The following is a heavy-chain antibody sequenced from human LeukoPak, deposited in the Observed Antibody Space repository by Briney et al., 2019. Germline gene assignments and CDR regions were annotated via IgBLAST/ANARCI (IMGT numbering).Heavy chain of an antibody. CDR1: GGSISSSSYY. D-gene: IGHD6-19*01. CDR2: IYYSGST. Sequence: SETLSLTCTVSGGSISSSSYYWGWIRQPPGKGLEWIGSIYYSGSTYYNPSLKSRVTISVDTSKNQFSLKLSSVTAADTAVYYCARSGYSSGWYLNKDYYYYYGMDVWGQGTTVTVSS. CDR3: ARSGYSSGWYLNKDYYYYYGMDV. J-gene: IGHJ6*02. V-gene: IGHV4-39*07.